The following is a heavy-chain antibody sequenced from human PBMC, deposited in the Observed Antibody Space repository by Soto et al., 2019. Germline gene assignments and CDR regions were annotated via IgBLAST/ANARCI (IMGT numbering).Heavy chain of an antibody. CDR3: AHSRCGGDCLQSYSSHYYYGMDV. Sequence: QITLKESGPSLVKPTQTLTLTCTFSGFSLSTGGVGVGWISQPPGKALEWLALIYLDDDKRYSPSLRSRLTLTKATSKNQVVLTMTNMDPVDTATYYCAHSRCGGDCLQSYSSHYYYGMDVWGQGTTVTVSS. CDR1: GFSLSTGGVG. D-gene: IGHD2-21*02. CDR2: IYLDDDK. J-gene: IGHJ6*02. V-gene: IGHV2-5*02.